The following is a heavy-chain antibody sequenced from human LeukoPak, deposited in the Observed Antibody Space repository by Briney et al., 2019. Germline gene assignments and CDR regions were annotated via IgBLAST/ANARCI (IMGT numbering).Heavy chain of an antibody. CDR3: ARVGFGDSLPGF. CDR1: GFTFSTYG. D-gene: IGHD3-10*01. CDR2: IWHDGGNK. Sequence: PGGSLRLSCAASGFTFSTYGMHWVRQAPGKGLEWVALIWHDGGNKNYADSVKGRFTISRDNSKNTLHLQMNSLRAEDTAVYYCARVGFGDSLPGFWGQGTLVTVSS. V-gene: IGHV3-33*01. J-gene: IGHJ4*02.